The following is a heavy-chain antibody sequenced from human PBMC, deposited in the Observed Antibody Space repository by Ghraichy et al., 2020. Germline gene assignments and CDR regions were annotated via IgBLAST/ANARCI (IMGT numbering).Heavy chain of an antibody. CDR1: GFNFSNYA. D-gene: IGHD4-17*01. J-gene: IGHJ4*02. V-gene: IGHV3-23*01. CDR3: AMGGDPPFGF. Sequence: GGSLRLSCLAAGFNFSNYAMFWVRQAPGAGLEWVSGIRGTGDGTYYPESVKGRFSVSRDNSKNTLYLQMNSLRSDDTAVYFCAMGGDPPFGFWGQGALVTVSS. CDR2: IRGTGDGT.